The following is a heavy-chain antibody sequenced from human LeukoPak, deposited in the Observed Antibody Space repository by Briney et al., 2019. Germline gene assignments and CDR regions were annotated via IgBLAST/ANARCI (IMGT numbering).Heavy chain of an antibody. CDR2: IDASGGAT. CDR3: SKSLGDIVVVAAAFDS. V-gene: IGHV3-23*01. Sequence: PGESLRLSCAASGFTFSNYAMYWVRQPPGKGLEWVSTIDASGGATYYADSVKGRFTISRDNSKNTLYLQMNILRAEDTAVYYCSKSLGDIVVVAAAFDSWGQGALVTVSS. D-gene: IGHD2-15*01. J-gene: IGHJ4*02. CDR1: GFTFSNYA.